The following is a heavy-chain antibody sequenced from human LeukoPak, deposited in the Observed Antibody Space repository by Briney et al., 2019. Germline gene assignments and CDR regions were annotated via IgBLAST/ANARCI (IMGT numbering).Heavy chain of an antibody. Sequence: PGGSLRLSCAASGLSVSSNYMSWVRQAPGKGLEWVSSISTSSSYIYYADSVKGRFTISRDNAKNLLYLQMNSLRAEDTAVYHCARDRSTNSYAEYFFDYWGQGTLVTVSS. D-gene: IGHD3-16*01. V-gene: IGHV3-21*01. J-gene: IGHJ4*02. CDR1: GLSVSSNY. CDR2: ISTSSSYI. CDR3: ARDRSTNSYAEYFFDY.